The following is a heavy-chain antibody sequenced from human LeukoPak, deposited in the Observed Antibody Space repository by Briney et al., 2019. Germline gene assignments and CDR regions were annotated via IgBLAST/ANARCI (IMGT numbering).Heavy chain of an antibody. Sequence: GGSLRLSCAASGVTFSNYAMSWVRQAPGKGLEWVSSITGSAGSTYCADSVKGRFTISRDNSKNTLYLQMNSLRAEDTAVYYCAKDFRSYYYDTSGYFWDYWGQGTLVTVSS. D-gene: IGHD3-22*01. CDR3: AKDFRSYYYDTSGYFWDY. J-gene: IGHJ4*02. V-gene: IGHV3-23*01. CDR1: GVTFSNYA. CDR2: ITGSAGST.